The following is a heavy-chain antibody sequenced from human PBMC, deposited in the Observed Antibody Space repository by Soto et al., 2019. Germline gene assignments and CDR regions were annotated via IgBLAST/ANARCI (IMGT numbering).Heavy chain of an antibody. CDR1: EFTFSSYG. J-gene: IGHJ4*02. CDR2: ISYDGSNK. Sequence: GGSLRLSCAASEFTFSSYGMHWVRQAPGKGLEWVAVISYDGSNKYYADSVKGRFTISRDNSKNTLYLQMNSLRAEDTAVYYCARDKITGLFDYWGQGTLVTVSS. CDR3: ARDKITGLFDY. V-gene: IGHV3-30*03. D-gene: IGHD2-8*02.